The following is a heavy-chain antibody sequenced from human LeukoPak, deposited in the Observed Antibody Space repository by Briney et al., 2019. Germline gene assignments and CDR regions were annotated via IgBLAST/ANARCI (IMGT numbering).Heavy chain of an antibody. Sequence: SVKVSCKASGGTFSSYAISWVRQAPGQGLEWMGGIIPIFGTANYAQKFQGRVTITADKSTSTAYMELSGLRSEDTAVYYCASTIVVVPAAIPYYYGMDVWGKGTTVTVSS. CDR3: ASTIVVVPAAIPYYYGMDV. V-gene: IGHV1-69*06. CDR1: GGTFSSYA. D-gene: IGHD2-2*01. CDR2: IIPIFGTA. J-gene: IGHJ6*04.